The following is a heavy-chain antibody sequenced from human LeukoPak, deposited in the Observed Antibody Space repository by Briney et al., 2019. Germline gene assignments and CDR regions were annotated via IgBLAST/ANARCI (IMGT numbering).Heavy chain of an antibody. V-gene: IGHV3-72*01. CDR3: ARSGRGTYYYFDY. CDR2: TRNKANSYTT. J-gene: IGHJ4*02. D-gene: IGHD1-26*01. CDR1: GFTFSDHY. Sequence: GGSLRLSCAASGFTFSDHYMDWVRQAPGKGLEWVGRTRNKANSYTTEYAASVKGRFTISRDDSKNSLYLQMNSLKTEDTAVYYCARSGRGTYYYFDYWGQGTLVTVSS.